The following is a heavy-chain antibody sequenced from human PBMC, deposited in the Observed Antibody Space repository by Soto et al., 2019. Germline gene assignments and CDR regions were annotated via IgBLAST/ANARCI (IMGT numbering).Heavy chain of an antibody. CDR3: ARGEQLALYGMDV. D-gene: IGHD6-6*01. Sequence: ASVKVSCKASGCTFTGYYMHWVRQAPGQGLEWMGWINPNSGGTNYAQKFQGWVTMTRDTSISTAYMELSRLRSDDTAVYYCARGEQLALYGMDVWGQGTTVTVSS. V-gene: IGHV1-2*04. J-gene: IGHJ6*02. CDR1: GCTFTGYY. CDR2: INPNSGGT.